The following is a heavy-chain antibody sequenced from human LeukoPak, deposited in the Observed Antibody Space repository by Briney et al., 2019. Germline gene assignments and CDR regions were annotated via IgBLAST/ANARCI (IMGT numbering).Heavy chain of an antibody. CDR3: ARDQPRGGFIDY. CDR2: IYYSGST. J-gene: IGHJ4*02. V-gene: IGHV4-31*03. CDR1: GGSISSGGYY. D-gene: IGHD3-10*01. Sequence: SQTLSLTCTVSGGSISSGGYYWSWLRQHPGKGLEWIGYIYYSGSTYYNPSLKSRVTISVDTSKNQFSLKLSSVTAADTAVYYCARDQPRGGFIDYWGQGTLVTVSS.